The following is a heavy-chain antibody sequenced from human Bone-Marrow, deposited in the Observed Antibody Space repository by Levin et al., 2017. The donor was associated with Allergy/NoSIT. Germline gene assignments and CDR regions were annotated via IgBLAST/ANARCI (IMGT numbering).Heavy chain of an antibody. V-gene: IGHV1-69*13. CDR3: ASSSGVTTVITPAPFDY. CDR1: GGTFSRYA. D-gene: IGHD4-23*01. CDR2: IIVMSKIT. Sequence: ASVKVSCKASGGTFSRYAISWVRQAPGQGLEWMGGIIVMSKITNYIQKFQGRLTITADESTSTAYMELSSLRSEDRAVYYCASSSGVTTVITPAPFDYWGQGTLVTVSS. J-gene: IGHJ4*02.